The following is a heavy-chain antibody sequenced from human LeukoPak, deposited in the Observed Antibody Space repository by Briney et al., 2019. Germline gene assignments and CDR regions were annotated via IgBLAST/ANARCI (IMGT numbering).Heavy chain of an antibody. CDR1: GESVSGYY. Sequence: SETLSLTCAVYGESVSGYYWNWIRQPPGKELEWIGGINHSGSTNYNPSLKSRVTISVDTSKNQFSLKLRSVTAADTAVYYCARRVRSNCLDYWGQGTLVTVSS. CDR3: ARRVRSNCLDY. V-gene: IGHV4-34*01. J-gene: IGHJ4*02. CDR2: INHSGST. D-gene: IGHD6-13*01.